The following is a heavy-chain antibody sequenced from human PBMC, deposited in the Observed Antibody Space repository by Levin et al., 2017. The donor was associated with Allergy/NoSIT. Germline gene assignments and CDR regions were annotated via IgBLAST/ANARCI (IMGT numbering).Heavy chain of an antibody. Sequence: GESLKISCTGSGFTFGDYAMSWVRQAPGKGLEWVGFIRNKAHGGTTEYAASVKGRLTISRDDSISIAYLQMNSLKTEDTAVYFCARGGPPNYDYNWGSYRDGYFDYWGQGTLVTVSS. D-gene: IGHD3-16*02. CDR1: GFTFGDYA. V-gene: IGHV3-49*04. J-gene: IGHJ4*02. CDR2: IRNKAHGGTT. CDR3: ARGGPPNYDYNWGSYRDGYFDY.